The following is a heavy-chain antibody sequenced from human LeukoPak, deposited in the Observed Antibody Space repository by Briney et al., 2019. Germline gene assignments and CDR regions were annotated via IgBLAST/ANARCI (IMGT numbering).Heavy chain of an antibody. CDR3: AKDINGYRPWYIDL. D-gene: IGHD6-13*01. Sequence: GRSLRLSCAASGFSFDDLAMHWVRQAPGKGLEWVSGISWNGDNLGYADSVRGRFTISRDNAKNSPHLQMNSLRAEDTALYFCAKDINGYRPWYIDLWGRGTLVTVSS. CDR2: ISWNGDNL. V-gene: IGHV3-9*01. CDR1: GFSFDDLA. J-gene: IGHJ2*01.